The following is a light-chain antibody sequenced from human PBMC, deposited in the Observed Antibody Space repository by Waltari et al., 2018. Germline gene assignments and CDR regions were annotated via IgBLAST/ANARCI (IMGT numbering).Light chain of an antibody. V-gene: IGKV3-20*01. CDR1: QSVSRA. J-gene: IGKJ1*01. Sequence: EIVLTQSPGPLSLSLGERDTVSCRASQSVSRALAWYQQKPGQAPRLLIYGASTRATGIPDRFSGSGSGTDFSLTISRLEPDDFAIYYCQHYLRLPVTFGQGTTVEI. CDR2: GAS. CDR3: QHYLRLPVT.